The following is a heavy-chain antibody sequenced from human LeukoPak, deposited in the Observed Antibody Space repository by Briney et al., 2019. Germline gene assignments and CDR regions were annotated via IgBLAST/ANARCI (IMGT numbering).Heavy chain of an antibody. CDR2: IYHSGST. V-gene: IGHV4-38-2*01. CDR3: ARSGDTATYYFDY. D-gene: IGHD5-18*01. Sequence: SETLSLTCAVSGYSISSGYYWGWIRQPPGKGLEWIGSIYHSGSTYYNPSLKSRVTISVDTSKNQFSLKLSSVTAADTAVYYCARSGDTATYYFDYWGQATLVTVSS. J-gene: IGHJ4*02. CDR1: GYSISSGYY.